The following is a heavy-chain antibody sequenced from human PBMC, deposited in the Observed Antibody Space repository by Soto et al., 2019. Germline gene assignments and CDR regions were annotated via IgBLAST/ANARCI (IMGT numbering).Heavy chain of an antibody. CDR2: ISGSGGSP. V-gene: IGHV3-23*01. D-gene: IGHD6-6*01. CDR1: GFTFSSYA. Sequence: EVQLLESGGGLVQPGGSLRLSCAASGFTFSSYAMSWFRQAPGKGLVWVSAISGSGGSPYYADSVKGRFTISRDNSKNTLYRQMNSLRAEDTAVYYCAKFSSSSVADAFDLWGQGTMVTVSS. J-gene: IGHJ3*01. CDR3: AKFSSSSVADAFDL.